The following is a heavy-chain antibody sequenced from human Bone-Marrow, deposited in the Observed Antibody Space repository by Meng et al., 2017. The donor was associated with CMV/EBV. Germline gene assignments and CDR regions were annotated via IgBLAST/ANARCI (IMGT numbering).Heavy chain of an antibody. V-gene: IGHV3-48*03. D-gene: IGHD3-3*01. CDR3: ARDRRRFLEWPDGVCDL. CDR1: GFTFSSYE. CDR2: ISSSGSTI. J-gene: IGHJ3*01. Sequence: GGSLRLSCAASGFTFSSYEMNWVRQAPGKGLEWVSYISSSGSTIYYADSVKGRFTISRDNAKNSLYLQMNSLRTEDTAVYYCARDRRRFLEWPDGVCDLWGQGTMVTVSS.